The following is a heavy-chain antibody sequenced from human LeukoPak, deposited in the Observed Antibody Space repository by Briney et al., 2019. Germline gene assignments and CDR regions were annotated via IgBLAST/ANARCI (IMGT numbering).Heavy chain of an antibody. Sequence: SETLSLTCTVSGGSISSSSYYWGWIRQPPGKGLEWIGSIYYSGSTYYNPSLKSRVTISVDTSKHQFSLKLSSVTAADTAVYYCASPLGYCTNGVCYVYWGQGTLVTVSS. D-gene: IGHD2-8*01. CDR1: GGSISSSSYY. J-gene: IGHJ4*02. CDR3: ASPLGYCTNGVCYVY. V-gene: IGHV4-39*01. CDR2: IYYSGST.